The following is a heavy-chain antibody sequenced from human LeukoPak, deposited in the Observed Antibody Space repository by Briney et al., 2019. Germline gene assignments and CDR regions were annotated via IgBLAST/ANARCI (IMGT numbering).Heavy chain of an antibody. CDR2: INHSGST. CDR3: AREPFGGVIVPDY. V-gene: IGHV4-34*01. CDR1: GGSFNGYY. J-gene: IGHJ4*02. D-gene: IGHD3-16*02. Sequence: SETLSLTCAVYGGSFNGYYWSWIRQPPGKGLEWIGEINHSGSTNYNPSLKSRVTISVDTSKNQFSLKLSSVTAADTAVYYCAREPFGGVIVPDYWGQGTLVTVSS.